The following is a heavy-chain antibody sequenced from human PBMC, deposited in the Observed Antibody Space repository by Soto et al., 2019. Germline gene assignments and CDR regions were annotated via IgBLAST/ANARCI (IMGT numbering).Heavy chain of an antibody. J-gene: IGHJ6*03. D-gene: IGHD6-13*01. Sequence: GGSLRLSCAASGFTFSSYSMNWVRQAPGKGLEWVSSISSSSSYIYYADSVKGRFTISRDNAKNSLYLQMNSLRAEDTAVYYCARDLLEQQLGYYYYYMDVWGKGTTVTVSS. CDR3: ARDLLEQQLGYYYYYMDV. V-gene: IGHV3-21*01. CDR2: ISSSSSYI. CDR1: GFTFSSYS.